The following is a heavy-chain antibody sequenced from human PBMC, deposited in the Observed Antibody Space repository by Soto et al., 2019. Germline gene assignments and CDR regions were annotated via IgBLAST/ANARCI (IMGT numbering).Heavy chain of an antibody. J-gene: IGHJ6*02. Sequence: GGSLRLSCAASGFTFSDYAMHWVRQAPGKGLEWVAAFSHDGRNTHYADSVKGRFTISRDNSKNKLYLQMNSLRAENTAVYYCASEDCSGGSYHPGVWGQGTTVTVSS. D-gene: IGHD2-15*01. CDR3: ASEDCSGGSYHPGV. CDR2: FSHDGRNT. CDR1: GFTFSDYA. V-gene: IGHV3-30*03.